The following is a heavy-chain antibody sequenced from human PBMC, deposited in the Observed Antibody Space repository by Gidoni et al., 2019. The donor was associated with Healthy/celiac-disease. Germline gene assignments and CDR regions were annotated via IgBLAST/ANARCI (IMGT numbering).Heavy chain of an antibody. CDR2: IIPIFGTA. J-gene: IGHJ4*02. V-gene: IGHV1-69*01. CDR3: ASNLGYCSSTSCSNFDY. D-gene: IGHD2-2*01. Sequence: QVQLVQSGAEVKKPGSSVKVSCKASGGTFSSYAISWVRQAPGQGLEWMGGIIPIFGTANYAQKFQGRVTITADESTSTAYMELSSLRSEDTAVYYCASNLGYCSSTSCSNFDYWGQGTLVTVSS. CDR1: GGTFSSYA.